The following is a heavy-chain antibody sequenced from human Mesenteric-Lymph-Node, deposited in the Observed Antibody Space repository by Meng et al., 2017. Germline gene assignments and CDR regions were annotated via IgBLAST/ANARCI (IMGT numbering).Heavy chain of an antibody. V-gene: IGHV4-4*02. Sequence: QGQPEEWGPRLGNPAVTLSLTCDVSGGSIRNDQWWSWVRQAPGKGLEWIGEIYHSGRTNYNPSVKSRVSMSVDKSQNHFSLRLSSVTAADTAVYYCTTLYGDSISWGQGTLVTVSS. CDR2: IYHSGRT. D-gene: IGHD4-17*01. CDR1: GGSIRNDQW. CDR3: TTLYGDSIS. J-gene: IGHJ4*02.